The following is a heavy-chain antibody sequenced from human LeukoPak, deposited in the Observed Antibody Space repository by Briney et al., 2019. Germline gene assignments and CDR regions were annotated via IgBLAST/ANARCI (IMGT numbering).Heavy chain of an antibody. V-gene: IGHV3-7*05. CDR2: IRRDGGEM. CDR1: GFTFSEYW. CDR3: AKGDQWELPEYYFDY. J-gene: IGHJ4*02. D-gene: IGHD1-26*01. Sequence: PGESLRLSCAASGFTFSEYWMTWVRQAPGKGLEWVANIRRDGGEMNYVDSVRGRFTISRDNAQNSLYLQMNSLGAEDTAVYYCAKGDQWELPEYYFDYWGQGTLVTVSS.